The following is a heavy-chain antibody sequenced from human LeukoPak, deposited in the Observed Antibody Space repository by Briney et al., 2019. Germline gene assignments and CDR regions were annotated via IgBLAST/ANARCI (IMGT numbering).Heavy chain of an antibody. V-gene: IGHV4-34*01. CDR3: ARAGSGYSFDY. CDR2: INHSGST. Sequence: SETLSLTCAVYGGSFSGYYWSWIRQPPGKGLEWIGEINHSGSTNYNPSLKSRVTISVDTSKNQFSLKLSSVAAADTAVYYCARAGSGYSFDYWGQGTLVTVSS. CDR1: GGSFSGYY. J-gene: IGHJ4*02. D-gene: IGHD3-22*01.